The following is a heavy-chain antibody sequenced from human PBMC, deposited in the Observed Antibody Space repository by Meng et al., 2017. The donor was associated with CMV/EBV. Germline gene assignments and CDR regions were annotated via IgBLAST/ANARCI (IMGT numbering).Heavy chain of an antibody. Sequence: SETLSLTCAVYGGSFSGYYWSWIRQPPGKGLEWIGEINHSGSTNYNPSLKSRVTISVDTSKNQFSLKLSSVTAADTAVYYCARGHYWSGYSYYYYGMDVGGQGTTVIVSS. CDR3: ARGHYWSGYSYYYYGMDV. CDR2: INHSGST. V-gene: IGHV4-34*01. D-gene: IGHD3-3*01. CDR1: GGSFSGYY. J-gene: IGHJ6*02.